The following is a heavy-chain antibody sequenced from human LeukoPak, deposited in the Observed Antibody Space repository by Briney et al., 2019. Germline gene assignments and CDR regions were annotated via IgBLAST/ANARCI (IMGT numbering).Heavy chain of an antibody. D-gene: IGHD3-22*01. Sequence: ASVKVSFKASGYTFTGYYMHWVRQAPGQGLEWMGWINPNSGGTNYAQKFQGRVTMTRDTSISTAYMELSRLRSDDIDVYYCARLGVVVITVKNYWGQGTLVTVSS. J-gene: IGHJ4*02. CDR1: GYTFTGYY. CDR3: ARLGVVVITVKNY. CDR2: INPNSGGT. V-gene: IGHV1-2*02.